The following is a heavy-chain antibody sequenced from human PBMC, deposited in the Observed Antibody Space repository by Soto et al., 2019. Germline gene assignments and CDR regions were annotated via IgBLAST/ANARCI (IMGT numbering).Heavy chain of an antibody. J-gene: IGHJ4*02. CDR1: GASFTGHY. D-gene: IGHD6-13*01. CDR2: INQSGNT. V-gene: IGHV4-34*01. CDR3: ARNHVRGRTIAGAVEF. Sequence: NPSETLSLTCAVYGASFTGHYWSWIRQPPGSGLEWIGEINQSGNTNYNPSLKSRVTISVDTSKNQLFLNLTSVTAADTAMYYCARNHVRGRTIAGAVEFWGQGTLVTVSS.